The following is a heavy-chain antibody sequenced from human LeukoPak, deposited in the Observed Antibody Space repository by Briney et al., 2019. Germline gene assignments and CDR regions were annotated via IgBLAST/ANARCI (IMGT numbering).Heavy chain of an antibody. J-gene: IGHJ4*02. CDR2: IYSGGST. V-gene: IGHV3-53*01. CDR3: ARTNDYGDYFDY. D-gene: IGHD4-17*01. CDR1: GFTVSSNY. Sequence: GGSLRLSCAASGFTVSSNYMSWVRQAPGKGLKWVSVIYSGGSTYYADSVKGRFTISRDNSKNTLYLQMNSLRAEDAAVYYCARTNDYGDYFDYWGQGTLVTVSS.